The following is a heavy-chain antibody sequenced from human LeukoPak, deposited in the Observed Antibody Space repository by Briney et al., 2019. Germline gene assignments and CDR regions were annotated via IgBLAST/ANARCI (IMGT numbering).Heavy chain of an antibody. D-gene: IGHD5-18*01. CDR3: ARVAEIQLWLRSAFDY. CDR1: GFTFSTYS. J-gene: IGHJ4*02. V-gene: IGHV3-48*02. Sequence: GRSLRLSCAAPGFTFSTYSMNWVRQAPGKGLEWVSFISTGSSTIYYADSVKGRFTVSRDNAKNSLYLQMNSLRDEDTAVYYCARVAEIQLWLRSAFDYWGQGTLVTVSS. CDR2: ISTGSSTI.